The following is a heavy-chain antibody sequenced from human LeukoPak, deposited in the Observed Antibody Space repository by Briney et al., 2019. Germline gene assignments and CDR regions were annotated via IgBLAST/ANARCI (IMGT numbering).Heavy chain of an antibody. V-gene: IGHV1-46*01. CDR3: ARGMYYYDSSGYYFGGFDP. J-gene: IGHJ5*02. CDR1: GYTVTSYY. CDR2: INPSGVST. Sequence: ASVKVSCKASGYTVTSYYMHWVRQAPGQGLEWMGIINPSGVSTSYAQKFQGRVTMTRDTSTSTVYMELSSLRSEDTAVYYCARGMYYYDSSGYYFGGFDPWGQGTLVTVSS. D-gene: IGHD3-22*01.